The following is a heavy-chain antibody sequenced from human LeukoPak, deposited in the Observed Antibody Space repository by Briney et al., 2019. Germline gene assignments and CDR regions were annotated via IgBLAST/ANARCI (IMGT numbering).Heavy chain of an antibody. J-gene: IGHJ3*01. D-gene: IGHD2-2*02. CDR2: IKQDGSDT. CDR3: AREDCASTYCYTGDAFDV. V-gene: IGHV3-7*01. Sequence: GGSLRLSCAASGFTFSSYAMSWVRQAPGKGLEWVANIKQDGSDTHYADSVKGRFTISRDNAKNSLYLQMNSLRAEDTAVYYCAREDCASTYCYTGDAFDVWGRGTMVTVSS. CDR1: GFTFSSYA.